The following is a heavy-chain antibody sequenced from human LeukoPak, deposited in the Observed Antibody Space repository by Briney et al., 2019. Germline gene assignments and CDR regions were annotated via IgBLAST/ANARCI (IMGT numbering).Heavy chain of an antibody. J-gene: IGHJ4*02. Sequence: GGSLRLSCAASGFTFSSYEMNWVRQAPGKGLEWVSYISSSGSTIYYADSVKGRFTISRDNAKNSLYLQMSSLRAEDTAVYYCARDHWVAAAGRGGVDYWGQGTLVTVSS. CDR1: GFTFSSYE. CDR2: ISSSGSTI. V-gene: IGHV3-48*03. CDR3: ARDHWVAAAGRGGVDY. D-gene: IGHD6-13*01.